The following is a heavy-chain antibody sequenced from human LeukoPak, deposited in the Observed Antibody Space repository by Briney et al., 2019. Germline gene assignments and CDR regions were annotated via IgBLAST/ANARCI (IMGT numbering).Heavy chain of an antibody. Sequence: GGSLRLSCAASGFTFSSYSMNWDRQAPGKGLEWVSSISSSSSYIYYADSVKGRFTISRDNAKNSLYLQMNSLRAEDTAVYYCARDLYKHSQEGPPNYYFDYWGQGTLVTVSS. J-gene: IGHJ4*02. CDR2: ISSSSSYI. D-gene: IGHD1-14*01. V-gene: IGHV3-21*01. CDR1: GFTFSSYS. CDR3: ARDLYKHSQEGPPNYYFDY.